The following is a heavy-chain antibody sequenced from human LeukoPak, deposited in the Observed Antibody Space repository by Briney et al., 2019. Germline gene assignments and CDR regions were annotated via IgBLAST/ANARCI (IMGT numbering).Heavy chain of an antibody. Sequence: GASLRLSCAASGFTFSSYGMSRVRQAPGKGLEWVSVISGSGGSTYSADSVKGRFTISRDNSKNTLYLQMNSLRAEDTAVYYCARERAGIWDSFDYWGQGTLVTVSS. CDR2: ISGSGGST. J-gene: IGHJ4*02. D-gene: IGHD3-10*01. CDR3: ARERAGIWDSFDY. CDR1: GFTFSSYG. V-gene: IGHV3-23*01.